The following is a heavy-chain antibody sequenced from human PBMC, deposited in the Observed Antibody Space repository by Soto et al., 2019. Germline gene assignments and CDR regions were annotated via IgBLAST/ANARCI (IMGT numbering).Heavy chain of an antibody. J-gene: IGHJ4*02. CDR1: GGSICSYY. D-gene: IGHD6-13*01. V-gene: IGHV4-59*08. CDR3: ARHSDSSSWYFDY. CDR2: IYYSGST. Sequence: SETLSLTCTVSGGSICSYYWSWIRQPPGKGLEWIGYIYYSGSTNYNPSLKSRVTISVDTSKNQFSLKLSSVTAADTAVYYCARHSDSSSWYFDYWGQGTLVTV.